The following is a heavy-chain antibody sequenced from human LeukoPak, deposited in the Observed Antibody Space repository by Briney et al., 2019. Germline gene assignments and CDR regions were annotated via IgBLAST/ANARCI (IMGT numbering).Heavy chain of an antibody. CDR2: IKSKTDGGTT. Sequence: PGGSLRLSCAASGFTFSNAWMSWVRQAPGKGLEWVGRIKSKTDGGTTDYAAPVKGRFTISRDDSENTLFLQMNSLKTEDTAVYYCTTAFSGWLYFNYWGQGTLVTVSS. D-gene: IGHD6-19*01. J-gene: IGHJ4*02. CDR1: GFTFSNAW. CDR3: TTAFSGWLYFNY. V-gene: IGHV3-15*01.